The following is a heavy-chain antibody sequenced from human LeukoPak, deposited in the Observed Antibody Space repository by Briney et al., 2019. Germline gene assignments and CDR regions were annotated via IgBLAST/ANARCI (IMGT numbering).Heavy chain of an antibody. J-gene: IGHJ3*02. CDR3: ARGRRAARLIVVVVAATPRNAFDI. V-gene: IGHV4-34*01. Sequence: SETLSLTCAVYGGSFSGYYWSWIRQPPGKGLEWIGEINHSESTNYNPSLKSRVTISVDASKNQFSLKLSSVTAADTAVYYCARGRRAARLIVVVVAATPRNAFDIWGQGTMVTVSS. CDR2: INHSEST. D-gene: IGHD2-15*01. CDR1: GGSFSGYY.